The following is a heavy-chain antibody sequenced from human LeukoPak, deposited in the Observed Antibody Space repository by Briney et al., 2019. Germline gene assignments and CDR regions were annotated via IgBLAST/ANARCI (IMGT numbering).Heavy chain of an antibody. CDR3: ARGGLGPLNWFDP. J-gene: IGHJ5*02. V-gene: IGHV4-59*08. CDR2: GHHSERS. CDR1: GDSVSSTY. Sequence: SETLSLTCSVSGDSVSSTYWSWVRQPPGKGLEWIAYGHHSERSNYNPSLKSRVTISVDTSKNQFSLKLSSVTAADTAVYYCARGGLGPLNWFDPWGQGTLVTVSS. D-gene: IGHD3-16*01.